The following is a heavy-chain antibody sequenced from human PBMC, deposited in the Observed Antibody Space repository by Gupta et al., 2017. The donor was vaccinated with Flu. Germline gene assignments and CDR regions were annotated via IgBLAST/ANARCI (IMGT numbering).Heavy chain of an antibody. V-gene: IGHV3-30*18. CDR3: AKDQGAGSSPHYYAMDV. CDR2: ISYDGSDE. D-gene: IGHD6-13*01. Sequence: QVQLVESGGGVVQPGTSLRLSCGVSGFTFRSYGMHWVRQAPGKGLEWVALISYDGSDEYYGDSVRGRSSISRDNSRNTLSLQMNSLRAEDTAAYYCAKDQGAGSSPHYYAMDVWGQGTTVTVS. J-gene: IGHJ6*01. CDR1: GFTFRSYG.